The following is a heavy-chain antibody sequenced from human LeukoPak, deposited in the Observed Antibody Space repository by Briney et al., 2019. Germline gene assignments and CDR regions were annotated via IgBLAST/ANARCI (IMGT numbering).Heavy chain of an antibody. V-gene: IGHV4-38-2*02. D-gene: IGHD2-2*01. Sequence: SETLSLTCAVSGYSISSGYYWGWSRQPPGKGLEWIGSIYHSGNTYYNPSRKSRVTIAVHTSKNQFSLKRSCVTAEDTAVYYCARDGVVVPAAVDYWGQATLVTVSS. CDR3: ARDGVVVPAAVDY. J-gene: IGHJ4*02. CDR1: GYSISSGYY. CDR2: IYHSGNT.